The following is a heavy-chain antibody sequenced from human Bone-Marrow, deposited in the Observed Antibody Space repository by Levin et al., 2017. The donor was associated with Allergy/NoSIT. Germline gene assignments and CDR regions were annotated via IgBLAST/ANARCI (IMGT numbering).Heavy chain of an antibody. CDR1: GFTFSSYA. Sequence: GGSLRLSCAASGFTFSSYAMHWVRQAPGKGLEWVAVISYDGSNKYYADSVKGRFTISRDNSKNTLYLQMNSLRAEDTAVYYCARDRGGSGTTSGYYYYYGMDVWGQGTTVTVSS. CDR3: ARDRGGSGTTSGYYYYYGMDV. D-gene: IGHD1-7*01. CDR2: ISYDGSNK. J-gene: IGHJ6*02. V-gene: IGHV3-30-3*01.